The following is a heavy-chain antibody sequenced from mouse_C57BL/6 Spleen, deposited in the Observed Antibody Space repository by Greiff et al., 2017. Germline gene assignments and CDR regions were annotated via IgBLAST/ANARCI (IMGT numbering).Heavy chain of an antibody. Sequence: VQLVESGPGLVQPSQSLSITCTVSGFSLTSYGVHWVRQSPGKGLEWLGVIWSGGSTDYNAAFISRLSISKDNSKSQVFFKMNSLQADDTAIYYCARPLTGTSWFAYWGQGTLVTVSA. J-gene: IGHJ3*01. CDR3: ARPLTGTSWFAY. V-gene: IGHV2-2*01. CDR1: GFSLTSYG. CDR2: IWSGGST. D-gene: IGHD4-1*01.